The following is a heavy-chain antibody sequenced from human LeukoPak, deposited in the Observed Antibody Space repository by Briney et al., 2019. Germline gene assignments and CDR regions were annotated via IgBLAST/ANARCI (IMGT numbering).Heavy chain of an antibody. CDR3: ARSRERICSNPPCYVDLQAT. Sequence: SETPSLTCTVSGGSISSGSYYWTWIRQPAGKGLEWVGRIYITESANYNSSLESRVTILVDTSKNQFSLKLSSVTAADTAIYYCARSRERICSNPPCYVDLQATWGQGALVTVSP. CDR1: GGSISSGSYY. J-gene: IGHJ4*02. V-gene: IGHV4-61*02. D-gene: IGHD2-2*01. CDR2: IYITESA.